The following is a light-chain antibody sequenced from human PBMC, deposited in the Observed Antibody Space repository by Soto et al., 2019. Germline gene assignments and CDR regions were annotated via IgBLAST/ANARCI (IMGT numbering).Light chain of an antibody. CDR2: SNN. CDR1: SSNFRGNT. J-gene: IGLJ3*02. V-gene: IGLV1-44*01. Sequence: QSVLTQPPSASGTPGQRVIISCSGSSSNFRGNTANWYQQFPGTAPKVLIYSNNQRPSGVPDRFSGSKSGTSASLAISGLQSEDEADYYCAAWDDSLNGWVFGGGTKLTVL. CDR3: AAWDDSLNGWV.